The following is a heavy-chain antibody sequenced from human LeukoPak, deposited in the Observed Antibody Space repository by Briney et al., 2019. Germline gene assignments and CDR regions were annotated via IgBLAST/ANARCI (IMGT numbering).Heavy chain of an antibody. V-gene: IGHV3-30*18. CDR3: AKGGSGYPFDY. D-gene: IGHD3-22*01. Sequence: PGGSLRLSCAASGFTFSSYGMHWVRQAPGKGLGWVAVISYDGSNKYYADSVKGRFTISRDNSKNTLYLQMNSLRAEDTAVYYCAKGGSGYPFDYWAREPWSPSPQ. J-gene: IGHJ4*02. CDR2: ISYDGSNK. CDR1: GFTFSSYG.